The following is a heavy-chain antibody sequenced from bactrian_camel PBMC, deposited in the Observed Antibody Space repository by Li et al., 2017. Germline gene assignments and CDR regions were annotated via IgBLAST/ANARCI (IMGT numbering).Heavy chain of an antibody. V-gene: IGHV3S42*01. CDR2: INSGGDST. D-gene: IGHD6*01. J-gene: IGHJ4*01. Sequence: VQLVESGGGLVQPGASLRLSCATSGFTFSSCAMGWVRQAPGKGLEWVSFINSGGDSTLYADSAKGRFTISRDNGKNTLYLQLNSLNTEDTAMYYCAKDPKMYGGSWLSPDIDHWGQGTQVTVS. CDR3: AKDPKMYGGSWLSPDIDH. CDR1: GFTFSSCA.